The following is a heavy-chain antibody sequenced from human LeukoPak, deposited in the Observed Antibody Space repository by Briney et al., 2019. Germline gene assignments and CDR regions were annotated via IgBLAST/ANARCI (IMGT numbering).Heavy chain of an antibody. Sequence: GGSLRLSCAASGFTYSRYWMSWVRQAPGKGLEWVANIKQGGSEKYYVDSVKGRFTISRDNAKNSLYLQMNSLRAEDTAVYYCARVKYYDFWSGNDAFDIWGQGTMVTVSS. V-gene: IGHV3-7*01. J-gene: IGHJ3*02. CDR1: GFTYSRYW. CDR3: ARVKYYDFWSGNDAFDI. CDR2: IKQGGSEK. D-gene: IGHD3-3*01.